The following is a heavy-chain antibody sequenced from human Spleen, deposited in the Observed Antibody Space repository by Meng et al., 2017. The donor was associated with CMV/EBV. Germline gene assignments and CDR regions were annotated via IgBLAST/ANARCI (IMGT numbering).Heavy chain of an antibody. J-gene: IGHJ5*02. V-gene: IGHV1-69*10. CDR1: FINQA. Sequence: FINQAFSWVRQAPGQGLEWMGGVVPILGVAHYAQRVQGRVTMTRNTSINTAYMELSSLRSEDTAVYYCARALKYYDFCSVTACPWFDPWGQGTLVTVSS. CDR2: VVPILGVA. D-gene: IGHD3-3*01. CDR3: ARALKYYDFCSVTACPWFDP.